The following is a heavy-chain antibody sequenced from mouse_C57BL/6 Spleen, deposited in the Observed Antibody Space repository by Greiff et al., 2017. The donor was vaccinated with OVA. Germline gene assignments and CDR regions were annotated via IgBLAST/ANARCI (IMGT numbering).Heavy chain of an antibody. CDR2: INPYNGGT. CDR3: ARGGGDYFDY. Sequence: EVKLQQSGPVLVKPGASVKMSCKASGYTFTDYYMNWVKQSHGKSLEWIGVINPYNGGTSYNQKFKGKATLTVDKSSSTAYMELNSLTSEDSAVYYCARGGGDYFDYWGQGTTLTVSS. V-gene: IGHV1-19*01. CDR1: GYTFTDYY. D-gene: IGHD1-1*02. J-gene: IGHJ2*01.